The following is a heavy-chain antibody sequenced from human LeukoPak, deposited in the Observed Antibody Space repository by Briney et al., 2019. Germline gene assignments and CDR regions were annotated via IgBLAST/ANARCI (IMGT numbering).Heavy chain of an antibody. CDR3: AGGDSREY. V-gene: IGHV3-21*01. Sequence: GGSLRLSCAASGFTFNTYTMNWVRQAPGKGLEWVTSIGRTSTDKYYADSVRGRFTISRDNAENSLYVQMTSLRAEDTAVYYCAGGDSREYWGQGTLVTVSS. CDR2: IGRTSTDK. CDR1: GFTFNTYT. J-gene: IGHJ4*02. D-gene: IGHD3-22*01.